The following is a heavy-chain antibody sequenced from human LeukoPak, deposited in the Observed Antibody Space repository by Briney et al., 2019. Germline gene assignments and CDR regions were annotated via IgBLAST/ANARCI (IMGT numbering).Heavy chain of an antibody. Sequence: GGSLRLSCAASGFTFSSYSMNWVRQAPGKGLEWVSSIGSSSSYIHSADSVRGRFTISRDNAKNSLVLQMNSLRAEDTAVYYCARDEWGDAFDIWGQGTMVTVFS. CDR1: GFTFSSYS. CDR3: ARDEWGDAFDI. V-gene: IGHV3-21*01. J-gene: IGHJ3*02. D-gene: IGHD1-26*01. CDR2: IGSSSSYI.